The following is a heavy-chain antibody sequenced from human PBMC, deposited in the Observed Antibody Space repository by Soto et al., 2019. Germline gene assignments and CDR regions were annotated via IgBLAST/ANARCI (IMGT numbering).Heavy chain of an antibody. D-gene: IGHD1-7*01. Sequence: SVKVSCKASGGTFSSYSISWVRQAPGQGLEWVGRVTPILDIADYAQKFQGRVTITADKSTNTAYVELSSLRSEDTAVYYCAKEVPGTTVRVYWGQGTLVTVSS. CDR1: GGTFSSYS. CDR3: AKEVPGTTVRVY. CDR2: VTPILDIA. V-gene: IGHV1-69*02. J-gene: IGHJ4*02.